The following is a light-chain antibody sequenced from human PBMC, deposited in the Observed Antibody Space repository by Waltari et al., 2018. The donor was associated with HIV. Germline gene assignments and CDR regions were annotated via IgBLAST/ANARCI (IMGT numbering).Light chain of an antibody. V-gene: IGLV2-14*01. Sequence: QSALTQPASVSGSPGQSITISCTGTSFDIYGYNFFPWFQHHPGKAPKVIIYEVSNRPSGVSDRFSGSKSGNTASLTISGLQPEDEAEYFCISYISSSSPVFGGGTKLTV. CDR3: ISYISSSSPV. CDR1: SFDIYGYNF. CDR2: EVS. J-gene: IGLJ3*02.